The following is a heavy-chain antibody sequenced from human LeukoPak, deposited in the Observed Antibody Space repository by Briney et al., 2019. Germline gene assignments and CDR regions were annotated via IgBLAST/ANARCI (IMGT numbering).Heavy chain of an antibody. Sequence: SQTLSLTCTVSGGSISSGDYYWRWIREPTGKGLEWIGYMYYSGSTYYNPSLKSRVTISVDTSKNQFSLKLSSVTAADTAVYYCVRRMVGAIRPFDYWGQGTLVTVSS. CDR3: VRRMVGAIRPFDY. CDR1: GGSISSGDYY. J-gene: IGHJ4*02. D-gene: IGHD1-26*01. V-gene: IGHV4-30-4*01. CDR2: MYYSGST.